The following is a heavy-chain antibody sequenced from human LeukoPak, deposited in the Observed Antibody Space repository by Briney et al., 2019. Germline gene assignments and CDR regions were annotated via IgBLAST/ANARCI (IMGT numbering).Heavy chain of an antibody. CDR2: INHRGST. V-gene: IGHV4-34*01. CDR1: GGSFSGYY. Sequence: SETLSLTCAVYGGSFSGYYWSWIRQPPGKGLEWIGEINHRGSTNYNPSLKSRVTISVDTSKNQFSLKLSSVTAADTAVYYCARGAEWELPYYFDYWGQGTLVTVSS. J-gene: IGHJ4*02. CDR3: ARGAEWELPYYFDY. D-gene: IGHD1-26*01.